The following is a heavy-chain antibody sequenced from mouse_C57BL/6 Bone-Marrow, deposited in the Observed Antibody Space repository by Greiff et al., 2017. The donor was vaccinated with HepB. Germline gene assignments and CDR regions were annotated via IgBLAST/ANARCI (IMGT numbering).Heavy chain of an antibody. CDR1: GFTFSDYY. CDR2: INYDGSST. Sequence: EVQVVESEGGLVQPGSSMKLSCTASGFTFSDYYMAWVRQVPEKGLEWVANINYDGSSTYYLDSLKSRFIISRDNAKNILYLQMSSLKSEDTATYYCARSDPWFAYWGQGTLVTVSA. V-gene: IGHV5-16*01. J-gene: IGHJ3*01. CDR3: ARSDPWFAY.